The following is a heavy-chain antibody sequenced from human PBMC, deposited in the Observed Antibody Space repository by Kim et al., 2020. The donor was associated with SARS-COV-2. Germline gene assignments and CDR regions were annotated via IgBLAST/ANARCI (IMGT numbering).Heavy chain of an antibody. Sequence: SETLSLTCTVSGGSISSGSYYWSWIRQPAGKGLEWIGRIYTSGSTNYNPSLKSRVTISVDTSKNQFSLKLSSVTAADTAVYYCARDSGYLGGQLFTYWGEGTLLTVSP. J-gene: IGHJ4*02. CDR2: IYTSGST. CDR3: ARDSGYLGGQLFTY. CDR1: GGSISSGSYY. D-gene: IGHD3-22*01. V-gene: IGHV4-61*02.